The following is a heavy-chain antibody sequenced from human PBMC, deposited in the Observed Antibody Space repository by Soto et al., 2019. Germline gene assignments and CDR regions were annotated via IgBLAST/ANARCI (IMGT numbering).Heavy chain of an antibody. CDR3: ARDRTQSITMGRYGMDV. CDR1: GGSISSSNW. V-gene: IGHV4-4*02. D-gene: IGHD3-10*01. Sequence: PSETLSLTCAVSGGSISSSNWWSWVRQPPGKGLEWIGEIYHSGSTNYNPSLKSRVTISVDKSKNQFSLKLNSVTAADTALYYCARDRTQSITMGRYGMDVWGQGTTVTVS. CDR2: IYHSGST. J-gene: IGHJ6*02.